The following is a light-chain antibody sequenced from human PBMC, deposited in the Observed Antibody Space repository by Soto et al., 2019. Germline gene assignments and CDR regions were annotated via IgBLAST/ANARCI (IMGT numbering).Light chain of an antibody. J-gene: IGLJ1*01. CDR1: NSDVGSYNL. CDR2: EVS. V-gene: IGLV2-23*02. Sequence: QGGLARPSSVSGAAGEGITLSRPGTNSDVGSYNLVSWYQQHPGKAPKVIIYEVSERPSGVSDRFSGSKSGNTASLMISGLQAEDEADYYCCSYAGSSTQSYVFGSGTKVTVL. CDR3: CSYAGSSTQSYV.